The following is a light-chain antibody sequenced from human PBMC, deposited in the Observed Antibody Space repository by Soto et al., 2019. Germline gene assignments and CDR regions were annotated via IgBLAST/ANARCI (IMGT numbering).Light chain of an antibody. V-gene: IGKV1-5*03. Sequence: TQNNSTLSASVGGRVTITCRATHGIFRFLAWYQQKPGKAPKLLIYKASSLESGVPSRFSGSGSGTEFTLTISSLQPDDFATYYCQQYNSYSPAFGGGTKVDIK. J-gene: IGKJ4*01. CDR3: QQYNSYSPA. CDR1: HGIFRF. CDR2: KAS.